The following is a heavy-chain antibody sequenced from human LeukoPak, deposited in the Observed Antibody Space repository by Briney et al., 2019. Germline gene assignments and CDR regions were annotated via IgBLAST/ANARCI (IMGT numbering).Heavy chain of an antibody. J-gene: IGHJ5*02. CDR2: ISGSGGST. Sequence: GGSLRLSCAASGFTFSSYAMSWVRQAPGKGLEWVSAISGSGGSTYYADSVKGRFTISRDNSKNTLYLQMNSLRAEDTAVYYCAKDITIFGVVIDFDPWGQGTLVTVSS. D-gene: IGHD3-3*01. CDR1: GFTFSSYA. CDR3: AKDITIFGVVIDFDP. V-gene: IGHV3-23*01.